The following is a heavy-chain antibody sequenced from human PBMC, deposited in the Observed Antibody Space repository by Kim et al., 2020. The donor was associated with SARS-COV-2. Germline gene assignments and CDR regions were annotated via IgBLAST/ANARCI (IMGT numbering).Heavy chain of an antibody. Sequence: SGKGRFTISRDNSKNTLYLQMSSLRAEDTAVYYCVKGALYGYSYGLFDYWGQGTLVTVSS. V-gene: IGHV3-64D*06. D-gene: IGHD5-18*01. CDR3: VKGALYGYSYGLFDY. J-gene: IGHJ4*02.